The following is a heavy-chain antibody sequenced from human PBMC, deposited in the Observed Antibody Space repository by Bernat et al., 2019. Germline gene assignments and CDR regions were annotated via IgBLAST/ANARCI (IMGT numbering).Heavy chain of an antibody. CDR1: GVTFRNYG. J-gene: IGHJ4*02. Sequence: QVQLVESGGGVVQSGKSLRLSCAVSGVTFRNYGMHWVRQAPGKGLEWVAVIWYDGSQKYYADSVKDRFTISRDNSKNTLYLQMNSLRVEDTVMYHCATWRGSGNYYDYWGQGTLVTVSS. CDR3: ATWRGSGNYYDY. D-gene: IGHD3-10*01. V-gene: IGHV3-33*01. CDR2: IWYDGSQK.